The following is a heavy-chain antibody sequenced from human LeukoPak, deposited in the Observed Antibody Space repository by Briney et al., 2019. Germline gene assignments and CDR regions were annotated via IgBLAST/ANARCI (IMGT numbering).Heavy chain of an antibody. CDR1: GGSISSYY. Sequence: SETLSLTCTVSGGSISSYYWSWVRQPAGKGVEWIGRIYTSGSTNYNPSLMSRVTISVDTSKNQFSLKLSSVTAADTAVYYCAREQTYYDSSGYYYAYFDYWGQGTLVTVSS. V-gene: IGHV4-4*07. CDR3: AREQTYYDSSGYYYAYFDY. CDR2: IYTSGST. D-gene: IGHD3-22*01. J-gene: IGHJ4*02.